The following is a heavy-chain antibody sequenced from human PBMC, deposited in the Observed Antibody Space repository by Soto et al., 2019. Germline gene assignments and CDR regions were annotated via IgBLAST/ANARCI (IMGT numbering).Heavy chain of an antibody. CDR1: GGTFSSYA. D-gene: IGHD6-19*01. CDR3: TTDQGDYSSGWYFDY. CDR2: IIPIFGTA. V-gene: IGHV1-69*13. J-gene: IGHJ4*02. Sequence: SVKVSCKASGGTFSSYAISWVRQAPGQGLEWMGGIIPIFGTANYAQKFQGRVTITADESTSTAYMELNSLKTEDTAVYYCTTDQGDYSSGWYFDYWGQGTLVTVSS.